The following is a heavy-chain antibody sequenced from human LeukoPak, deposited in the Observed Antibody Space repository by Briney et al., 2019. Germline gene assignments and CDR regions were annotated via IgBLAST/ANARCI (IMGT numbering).Heavy chain of an antibody. Sequence: ASVKVSCKASGYTFTGYYMHWVRQAPGQGLEWMGWINPNSGGTNYAQKFQGRVTMTRDTSNSTAYMELSRLRSDDTAVYYCARDRACSSTSCYRWFDPWGQGTLVTVSS. J-gene: IGHJ5*02. D-gene: IGHD2-2*01. V-gene: IGHV1-2*02. CDR2: INPNSGGT. CDR3: ARDRACSSTSCYRWFDP. CDR1: GYTFTGYY.